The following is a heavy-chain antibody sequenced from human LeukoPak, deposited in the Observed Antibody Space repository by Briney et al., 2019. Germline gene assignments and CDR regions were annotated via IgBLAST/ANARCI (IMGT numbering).Heavy chain of an antibody. Sequence: SETLSLTCTVSGGSISSYYWSWIRQPPGKGLEWIGYIYYSGSTNYNPSLKSRVTISVDTSKNQFSLKLSSAIAADTAMYYCARTSDYYGSGSQTWGQGTLVTVSS. V-gene: IGHV4-59*01. J-gene: IGHJ1*01. CDR3: ARTSDYYGSGSQT. D-gene: IGHD3-10*01. CDR1: GGSISSYY. CDR2: IYYSGST.